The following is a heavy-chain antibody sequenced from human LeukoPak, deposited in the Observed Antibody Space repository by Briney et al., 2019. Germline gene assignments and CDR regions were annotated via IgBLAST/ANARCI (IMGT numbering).Heavy chain of an antibody. Sequence: PGGSLRLSRAASAFTFSTYGMYWVRQAPGKGLEWVAFIRFDGSNTYYADSVKGRFTISRDNSKNTLYLQMNSLRAEDTAVYYCAKDGCSSTNCYKGGIDYWGQGTLVTVSS. CDR1: AFTFSTYG. CDR3: AKDGCSSTNCYKGGIDY. CDR2: IRFDGSNT. V-gene: IGHV3-30*02. D-gene: IGHD2-2*02. J-gene: IGHJ4*02.